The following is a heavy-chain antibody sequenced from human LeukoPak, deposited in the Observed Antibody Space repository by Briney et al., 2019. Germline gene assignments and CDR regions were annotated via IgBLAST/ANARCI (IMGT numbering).Heavy chain of an antibody. D-gene: IGHD3-3*01. J-gene: IGHJ3*02. CDR3: ARRFLEWFNDAFDI. Sequence: PGGSLRLSCAASGFTVSSKSMSWVRQAPGKGLEWVSVIYSGGSTYYADSVKGRFTISRDNAKNSLYLQMNSLRAEDTAVYYCARRFLEWFNDAFDIWGQGTMVTVSS. CDR2: IYSGGST. V-gene: IGHV3-53*01. CDR1: GFTVSSKS.